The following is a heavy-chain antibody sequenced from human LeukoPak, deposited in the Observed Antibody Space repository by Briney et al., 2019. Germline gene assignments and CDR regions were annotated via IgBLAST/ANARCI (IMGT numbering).Heavy chain of an antibody. V-gene: IGHV4-34*01. D-gene: IGHD4-17*01. Sequence: PSETLSLTCAVSGVSFDGYYWSWVRQTPGRGLEWLGEINHSGYTNDSPSLKSRVTLSIDTSRKQFSLNLRSVTVADAGIYYCTRMTTGHDYWGQGTLVTVSS. CDR2: INHSGYT. J-gene: IGHJ4*02. CDR3: TRMTTGHDY. CDR1: GVSFDGYY.